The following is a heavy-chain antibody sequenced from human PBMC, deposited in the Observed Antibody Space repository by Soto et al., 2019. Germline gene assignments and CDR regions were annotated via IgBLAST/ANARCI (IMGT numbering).Heavy chain of an antibody. V-gene: IGHV4-31*03. D-gene: IGHD4-17*01. CDR3: ARENRLRQIDY. CDR2: IYYSGST. J-gene: IGHJ4*02. CDR1: GGSISSGGYY. Sequence: SETLSLTCTVSGGSISSGGYYWSWIRQHPGKGLEWIGYIYYSGSTYYNPSLKSRVIISVDTSKNQFSLKLSSVTAADTAVYYCARENRLRQIDYWGQGTLVTVSS.